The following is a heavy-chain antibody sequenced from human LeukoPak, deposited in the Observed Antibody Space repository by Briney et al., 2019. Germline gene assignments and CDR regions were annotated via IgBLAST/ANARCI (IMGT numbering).Heavy chain of an antibody. CDR3: ARNYYDSSGYLYFDY. J-gene: IGHJ4*02. Sequence: GGSLRLSCAASGFTFSSYSMNWVRQAPGKGLEWVSSISSSSSTIYYADSVKGRFTISRDNAKNSLYLQMNSLRAEDTAVYYCARNYYDSSGYLYFDYWGQGTLVTVSS. V-gene: IGHV3-48*01. D-gene: IGHD3-22*01. CDR1: GFTFSSYS. CDR2: ISSSSSTI.